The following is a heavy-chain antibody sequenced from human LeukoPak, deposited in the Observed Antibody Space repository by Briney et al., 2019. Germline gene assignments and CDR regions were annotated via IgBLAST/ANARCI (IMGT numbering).Heavy chain of an antibody. CDR1: GGSVSSGSYY. V-gene: IGHV4-61*01. CDR3: ARYYYDSSGYLNKPDY. D-gene: IGHD3-22*01. J-gene: IGHJ4*02. CDR2: IYYSGST. Sequence: PSETLSLTCTVSGGSVSSGSYYWSWIRQPPGKGLEWIGYIYYSGSTNYNPSLKSRVTISVDTSKNQFSLKLSSVTAADTAVYYCARYYYDSSGYLNKPDYWGQGTLVTVSS.